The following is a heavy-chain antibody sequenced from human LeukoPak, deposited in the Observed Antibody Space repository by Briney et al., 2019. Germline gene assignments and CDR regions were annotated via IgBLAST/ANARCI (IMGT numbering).Heavy chain of an antibody. V-gene: IGHV3-30*02. J-gene: IGHJ4*02. CDR1: GFTFSSYG. D-gene: IGHD3-10*01. CDR2: IRYDGSNK. CDR3: ASLKYYYGSGYFDY. Sequence: GGSLRLSCAASGFTFSSYGMHWVRQAPGKGLEWVAFIRYDGSNKYYADSVKGRFTISRDNSKNTLYLQMNSLRAEDTAVYYCASLKYYYGSGYFDYWGQGTLVTVSS.